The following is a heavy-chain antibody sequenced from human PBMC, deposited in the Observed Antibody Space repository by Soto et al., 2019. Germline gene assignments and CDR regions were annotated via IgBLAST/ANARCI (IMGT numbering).Heavy chain of an antibody. Sequence: GGSLRLSCGASGFTFSSCSMNWVRQAPGKGLEWVSSISSSSSYIYYADSVKGRFTISRDNAKNSLYLQMNSLRAEDTAVYYCARDPSMITFGGARAAWAWGQGTLVTVSS. V-gene: IGHV3-21*01. J-gene: IGHJ5*02. CDR2: ISSSSSYI. D-gene: IGHD3-16*01. CDR1: GFTFSSCS. CDR3: ARDPSMITFGGARAAWA.